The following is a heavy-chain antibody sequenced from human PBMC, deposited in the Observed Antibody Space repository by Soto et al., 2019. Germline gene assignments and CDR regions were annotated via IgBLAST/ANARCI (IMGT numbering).Heavy chain of an antibody. J-gene: IGHJ6*02. CDR2: ISYDGSNK. CDR3: AKDRAHIVVVTAPYYYYYGMDV. Sequence: ESGGGVVQPGRSLRLSCAASGFTFSSYGMHWVRQAPGKGLEWVAVISYDGSNKYYADSVKGRFTISRDNSKNTLYLQMNSLRAEDTAVYYCAKDRAHIVVVTAPYYYYYGMDVWGQGTTVTVSS. CDR1: GFTFSSYG. V-gene: IGHV3-30*18. D-gene: IGHD2-21*02.